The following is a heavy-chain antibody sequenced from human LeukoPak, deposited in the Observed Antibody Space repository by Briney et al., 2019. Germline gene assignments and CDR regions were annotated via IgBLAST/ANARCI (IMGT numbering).Heavy chain of an antibody. CDR3: ASSYPPFVVVTAIDYYYMDV. Sequence: SETLSLTCTVSGDSISSYYWSWIRQPPGKGLEWIGYIYYSGSTNYNPSLKSRVTISVDTSKNQFSLKLTSVTAADTAVYYCASSYPPFVVVTAIDYYYMDVWGKGTTVTISS. D-gene: IGHD2-21*02. V-gene: IGHV4-59*08. CDR1: GDSISSYY. CDR2: IYYSGST. J-gene: IGHJ6*03.